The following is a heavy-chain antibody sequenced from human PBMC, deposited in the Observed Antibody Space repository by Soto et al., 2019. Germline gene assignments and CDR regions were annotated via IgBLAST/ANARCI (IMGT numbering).Heavy chain of an antibody. CDR1: GASVASFG. D-gene: IGHD6-6*01. J-gene: IGHJ6*02. V-gene: IGHV5-51*01. CDR3: ARVAARPELDYDYGMDV. Sequence: ESLNICCKGSGASVASFGSGWVRQMPGKGLEWMGIIYPGDSDTRYSPSFPGQVTISADKSISTAYLQWISLKASDTAMYYCARVAARPELDYDYGMDVWGQGTTVTVSS. CDR2: IYPGDSDT.